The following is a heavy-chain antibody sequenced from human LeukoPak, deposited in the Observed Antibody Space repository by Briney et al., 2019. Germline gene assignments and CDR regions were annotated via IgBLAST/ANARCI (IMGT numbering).Heavy chain of an antibody. CDR3: CGSGWFAGPFGY. CDR1: GGSITNNGYY. J-gene: IGHJ4*02. V-gene: IGHV4-39*07. Sequence: SETLSLTCTVSGGSITNNGYYWGWIRQSPETGLEWIGSAHYSGSTYYKPSLNSRVTISLDTSKNQFSLKLTSVTAADTAVYYCCGSGWFAGPFGYWGQGALVTVSS. CDR2: AHYSGST. D-gene: IGHD6-19*01.